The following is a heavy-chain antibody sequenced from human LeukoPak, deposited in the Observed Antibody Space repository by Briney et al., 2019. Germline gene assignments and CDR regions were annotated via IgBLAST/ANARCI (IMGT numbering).Heavy chain of an antibody. CDR1: GGSINSRSYS. Sequence: PSETLSLTCTVSGGSINSRSYSWGWVRQPPGKGLEWIGSISHRGSTYYNPSLKSRITIPVDTSKNQFSLKLTSVTAADTAVYYCARQGRNRDFCSSISCHYFDFWGQGALATVSS. J-gene: IGHJ4*02. CDR2: ISHRGST. D-gene: IGHD2-2*01. CDR3: ARQGRNRDFCSSISCHYFDF. V-gene: IGHV4-39*01.